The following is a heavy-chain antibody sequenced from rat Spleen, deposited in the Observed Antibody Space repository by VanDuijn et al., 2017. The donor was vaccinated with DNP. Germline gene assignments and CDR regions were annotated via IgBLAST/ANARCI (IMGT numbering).Heavy chain of an antibody. D-gene: IGHD4-3*01. CDR1: AYY. CDR2: IGSAAYAP. V-gene: IGHV5-22*01. Sequence: AYYLAWVRQAPAKGLEWVAYIGSAAYAPYYGDSVKGRFTISRDNAKSTLYLQMNSLRSEDMATYYCVRWNSGHFDYWGQGVMVTVSS. CDR3: VRWNSGHFDY. J-gene: IGHJ2*01.